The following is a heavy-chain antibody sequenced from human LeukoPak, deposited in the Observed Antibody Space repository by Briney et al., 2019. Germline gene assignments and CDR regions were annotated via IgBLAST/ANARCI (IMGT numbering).Heavy chain of an antibody. D-gene: IGHD1-1*01. J-gene: IGHJ4*02. CDR2: ISSGSSTI. V-gene: IGHV3-48*01. Sequence: GGSLRLSCAASGFTFSSYSMNWVRQAPGKGLEWVSYISSGSSTIYYADSVKGRFTISRDNSKNTLYLQMNSLRVEDTAVYYCAKDPPTTGTTFDNWGRGTLVTVSS. CDR1: GFTFSSYS. CDR3: AKDPPTTGTTFDN.